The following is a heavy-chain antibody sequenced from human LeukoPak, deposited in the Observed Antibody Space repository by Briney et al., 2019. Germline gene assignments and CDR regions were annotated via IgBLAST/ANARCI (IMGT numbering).Heavy chain of an antibody. Sequence: SETLSLTCTVSGGSISSYYWSWIRQPAGKGLEWIGRIYTSGSTNYNPSLKSRVTMSVDTSKNQFSLKLSSVTAADTAVYYCATGRLLWFGELPTLPDYWGQGTLVTVSS. D-gene: IGHD3-10*01. V-gene: IGHV4-4*07. CDR2: IYTSGST. CDR3: ATGRLLWFGELPTLPDY. CDR1: GGSISSYY. J-gene: IGHJ4*02.